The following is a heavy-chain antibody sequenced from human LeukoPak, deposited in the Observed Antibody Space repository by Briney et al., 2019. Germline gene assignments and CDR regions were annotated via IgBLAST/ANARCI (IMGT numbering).Heavy chain of an antibody. D-gene: IGHD3-10*01. CDR2: NYPGDSDT. CDR1: GYSFTSYW. Sequence: GESLQTSCKGSGYSFTSYWIGWGRQMPGKGLEWMGINYPGDSDTRYSPSFQGQVTISADKSNSTAYLQWSSLKASDTAMYYCARHGPFVELQVDYWGQGTLVTVSS. J-gene: IGHJ4*02. V-gene: IGHV5-51*01. CDR3: ARHGPFVELQVDY.